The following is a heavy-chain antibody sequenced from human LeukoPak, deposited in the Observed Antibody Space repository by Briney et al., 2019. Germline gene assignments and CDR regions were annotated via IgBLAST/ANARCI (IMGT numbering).Heavy chain of an antibody. Sequence: GSLRLSCAASGFTFSSYGMHWVRQAPGKGLEWVAVISYDGSNKYYADSVKGRFTISRDNSKNTLYLQMNSLRAEDTAVYYCAKDRWDSTTTFDYWGQGTLVTVSS. J-gene: IGHJ4*02. CDR1: GFTFSSYG. D-gene: IGHD4-17*01. CDR3: AKDRWDSTTTFDY. CDR2: ISYDGSNK. V-gene: IGHV3-30*18.